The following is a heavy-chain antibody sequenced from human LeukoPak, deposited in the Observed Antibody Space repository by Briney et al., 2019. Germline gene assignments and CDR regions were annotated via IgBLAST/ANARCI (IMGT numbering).Heavy chain of an antibody. CDR1: GGSISSSSYY. Sequence: SETLSLTCTVSGGSISSSSYYWGWIRQPPGKGLEWIGSIYYSGSTYYNPSLKSRVTISVDTSKNQFSLKLSSVTAADTAVYYCARHSVVPAAIWFDPWGQGNPGHRLL. CDR3: ARHSVVPAAIWFDP. V-gene: IGHV4-39*01. D-gene: IGHD2-2*01. J-gene: IGHJ5*02. CDR2: IYYSGST.